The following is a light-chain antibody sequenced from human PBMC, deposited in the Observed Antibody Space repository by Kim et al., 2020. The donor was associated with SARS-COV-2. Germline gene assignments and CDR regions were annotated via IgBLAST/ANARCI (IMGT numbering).Light chain of an antibody. CDR2: GAS. CDR3: QQYGTTPLT. V-gene: IGKV3-20*01. Sequence: SPGDTATLPCRASQSISSALLAWYQQRPGQAPRLLMSGASIRATGIPDRFSGSGSGTDFTLTISRLETDDFAVYYCQQYGTTPLTFGGGTKVDIK. J-gene: IGKJ4*02. CDR1: QSISSAL.